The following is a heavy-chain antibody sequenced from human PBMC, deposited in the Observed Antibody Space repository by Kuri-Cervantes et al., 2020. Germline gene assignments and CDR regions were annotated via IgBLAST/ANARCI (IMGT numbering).Heavy chain of an antibody. Sequence: SVKVSCKASGGTFSSYAISWVRQAPGHGLEWMGGIIPIFGTTNYAQKFHDRVTVSTDESTTTAYMELSNLRFDDTAVYFCATEGRITLVRRVLSYSETWGPGTLVTVSS. CDR3: ATEGRITLVRRVLSYSET. CDR1: GGTFSSYA. J-gene: IGHJ4*02. V-gene: IGHV1-69*05. CDR2: IIPIFGTT. D-gene: IGHD3-10*01.